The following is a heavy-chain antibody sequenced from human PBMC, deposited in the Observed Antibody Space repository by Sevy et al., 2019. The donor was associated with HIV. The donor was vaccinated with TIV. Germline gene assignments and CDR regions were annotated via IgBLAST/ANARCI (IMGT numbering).Heavy chain of an antibody. J-gene: IGHJ4*02. D-gene: IGHD2-15*01. CDR3: ARGNGYCSGGSCQGYFDY. CDR1: GGSFSGYY. V-gene: IGHV4-34*01. Sequence: SETLSLTCAVYGGSFSGYYWSWIRQPPGKGLEWIGEINHSGITNYNQSLKSRVTISVDTSKNQFSLKLSSVTAADTAVYYCARGNGYCSGGSCQGYFDYWGQGTLVTVSS. CDR2: INHSGIT.